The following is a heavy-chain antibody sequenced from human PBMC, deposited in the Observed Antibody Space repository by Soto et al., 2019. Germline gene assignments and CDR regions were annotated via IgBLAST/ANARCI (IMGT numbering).Heavy chain of an antibody. Sequence: EVQLVESGGGLVQPGGSLRLSCAASGFIFNDYTMNWVRQAPGKGLEWVSFISRRSTTIYYADSVEGRFTISRDNAKSSLFLQMNSLRDEYTAVYYWARVGKDIIETLYHDYYGLDDWGQGTTVTCSS. CDR3: ARVGKDIIETLYHDYYGLDD. J-gene: IGHJ6*02. V-gene: IGHV3-48*02. D-gene: IGHD2-15*01. CDR2: ISRRSTTI. CDR1: GFIFNDYT.